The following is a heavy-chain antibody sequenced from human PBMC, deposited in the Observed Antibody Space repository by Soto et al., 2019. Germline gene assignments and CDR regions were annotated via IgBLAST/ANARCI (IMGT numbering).Heavy chain of an antibody. CDR3: ARGSGFLIDR. CDR2: IKEDGSEK. J-gene: IGHJ5*02. CDR1: GFIFSGFW. D-gene: IGHD6-19*01. Sequence: GGSLRLSCAASGFIFSGFWMNWVRQAPGKGLEWVAIIKEDGSEKYYVDSVKGRFTISRDNADNSLYLQMDSLRVEDTAVYYCARGSGFLIDRWGQGTPVTVSS. V-gene: IGHV3-7*01.